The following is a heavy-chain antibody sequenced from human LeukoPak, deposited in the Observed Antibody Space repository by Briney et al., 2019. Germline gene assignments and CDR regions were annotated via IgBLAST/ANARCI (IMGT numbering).Heavy chain of an antibody. Sequence: GGSLRLSCAASGFTFSSYAMHWVRQAPGKGLEWVAVISYDGSNKYYADSVKGRFTISRDNSKNKLYLQMNSLRTEDTAVYYCTTDRFWSGYCLWSGKTNNWFDPWGQGTLVTVSS. V-gene: IGHV3-30-3*01. CDR3: TTDRFWSGYCLWSGKTNNWFDP. CDR1: GFTFSSYA. D-gene: IGHD3-3*01. J-gene: IGHJ5*02. CDR2: ISYDGSNK.